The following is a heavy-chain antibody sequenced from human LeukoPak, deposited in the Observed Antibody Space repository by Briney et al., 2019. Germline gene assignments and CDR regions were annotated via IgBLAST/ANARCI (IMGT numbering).Heavy chain of an antibody. CDR3: ARRQIIAAAGTGNWFDP. V-gene: IGHV1-69*05. CDR2: IIPIFGTA. Sequence: SVKVSCKASGGTFSSYAISWVRQAPGQGLEWMGGIIPIFGTANYAQKFQGRVTITTDESTSTAYMELSSLRSEDTAVYYCARRQIIAAAGTGNWFDPWGQGTLVTVPS. D-gene: IGHD6-13*01. CDR1: GGTFSSYA. J-gene: IGHJ5*02.